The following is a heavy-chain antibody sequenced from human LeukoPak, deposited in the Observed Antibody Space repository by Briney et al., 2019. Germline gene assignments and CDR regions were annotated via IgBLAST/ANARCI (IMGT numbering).Heavy chain of an antibody. CDR2: IYYSGST. Sequence: SETLSLTCTVSGVSISSYYWSWIRQPPGKGLEWIAYIYYSGSTNYNPSLKSRVTISVDTSKNQFSLKLSSVTAADTAVYYCARSELYNWNSGWFDPWGQGTLVTVSS. J-gene: IGHJ5*02. V-gene: IGHV4-59*12. CDR1: GVSISSYY. D-gene: IGHD1-7*01. CDR3: ARSELYNWNSGWFDP.